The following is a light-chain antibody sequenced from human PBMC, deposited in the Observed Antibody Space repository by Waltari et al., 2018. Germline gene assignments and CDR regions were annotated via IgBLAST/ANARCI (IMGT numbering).Light chain of an antibody. Sequence: QSILTQPTSVSGAPGQRVTISCTGSSSNIGAGHAVHWCQAFPGTAPKLLIYGNNNRPSGVPDRFSGSKSGSSASLAINGLQAEDEADYYCQSFDSNVRGGVVFGGGTKVTVL. CDR3: QSFDSNVRGGVV. CDR1: SSNIGAGHA. CDR2: GNN. V-gene: IGLV1-40*01. J-gene: IGLJ3*02.